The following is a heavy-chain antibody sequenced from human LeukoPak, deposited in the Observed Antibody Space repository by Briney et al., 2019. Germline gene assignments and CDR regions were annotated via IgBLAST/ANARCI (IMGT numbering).Heavy chain of an antibody. CDR1: GYTFTRYY. V-gene: IGHV1-46*01. CDR2: INPSSGST. D-gene: IGHD3-22*01. Sequence: ASVKVSCKASGYTFTRYYIHWVRQAPGRGLEWMGIINPSSGSTSYPQKFQGRVTTTRDMSTTTVYMELNILRSEDTAVYYCARIHYDSSVYLDYWGQGTLVTVSS. CDR3: ARIHYDSSVYLDY. J-gene: IGHJ4*02.